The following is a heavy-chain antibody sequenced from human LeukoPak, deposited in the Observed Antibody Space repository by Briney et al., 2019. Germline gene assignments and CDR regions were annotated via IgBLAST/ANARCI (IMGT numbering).Heavy chain of an antibody. CDR1: GFTFSSYV. J-gene: IGHJ4*02. D-gene: IGHD3-22*01. V-gene: IGHV3-64*04. CDR3: AKHYYDSSGRPYYFDN. CDR2: VSSIGGST. Sequence: PGGSLRLSCSASGFTFSSYVMFWVRQAPGKGLEYVSAVSSIGGSTYYADSVKGRFTISRDNSKNTLYLQMNSLSAEDTAVYHCAKHYYDSSGRPYYFDNWGQGTLVTVSS.